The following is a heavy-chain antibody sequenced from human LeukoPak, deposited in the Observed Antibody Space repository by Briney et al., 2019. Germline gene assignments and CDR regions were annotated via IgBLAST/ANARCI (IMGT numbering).Heavy chain of an antibody. CDR2: IRYDGSNK. V-gene: IGHV3-30*02. Sequence: GGSLRLSCAASGSTFSNYGMHWIRQAPGKGLEWVAFIRYDGSNKYYADSVKGRFTISKDNSKNTLSLEMNSLRPDDTAVYYCAKDFSGYYWMFDPWGQGTLVTVSS. D-gene: IGHD3-22*01. J-gene: IGHJ5*02. CDR1: GSTFSNYG. CDR3: AKDFSGYYWMFDP.